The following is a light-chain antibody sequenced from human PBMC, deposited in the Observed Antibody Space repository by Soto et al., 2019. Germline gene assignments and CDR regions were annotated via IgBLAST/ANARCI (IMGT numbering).Light chain of an antibody. J-gene: IGLJ1*01. CDR1: SSDVGAYTF. V-gene: IGLV2-14*03. Sequence: QSALTQPASVSGSPGQSITISCTGTSSDVGAYTFVSWYQQHPDKVPKLMIFDVSRRPSGVSDRFSGSKSGNTASLTISGLQPEDEADYYCSSDTSSSTHVFGSGTQLTVL. CDR2: DVS. CDR3: SSDTSSSTHV.